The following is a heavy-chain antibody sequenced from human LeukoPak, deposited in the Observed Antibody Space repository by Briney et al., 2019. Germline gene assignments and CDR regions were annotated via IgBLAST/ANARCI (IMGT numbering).Heavy chain of an antibody. CDR2: IRSKAYGGTT. CDR3: TSETLALDY. CDR1: GFTFGDYA. J-gene: IGHJ4*02. Sequence: GGSLRLSCTASGFTFGDYAMSWVRQAPGKGLEWVGFIRSKAYGGTTEYAASVKGRFTISRDDSKSIAYLQMNSLKTEDTAVYYCTSETLALDYWGQGTLVTVSS. V-gene: IGHV3-49*04.